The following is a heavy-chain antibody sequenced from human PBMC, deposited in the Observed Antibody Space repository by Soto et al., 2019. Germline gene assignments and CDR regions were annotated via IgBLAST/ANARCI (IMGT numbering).Heavy chain of an antibody. CDR2: ISDNGGTT. V-gene: IGHV3-23*01. CDR1: EFTFSNYA. Sequence: GGSLRLSCAASEFTFSNYAMSWVRQAPGKGLEWVSSISDNGGTTYYADSVKGRFTITRDNSKNTLYLQMNSLRAEDTAVYYCARDIAVAGIYYYYGMDVWGQGTTVTVSS. J-gene: IGHJ6*02. CDR3: ARDIAVAGIYYYYGMDV. D-gene: IGHD6-19*01.